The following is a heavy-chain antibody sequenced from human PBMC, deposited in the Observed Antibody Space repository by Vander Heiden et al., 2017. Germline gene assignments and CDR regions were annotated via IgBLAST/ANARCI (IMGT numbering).Heavy chain of an antibody. CDR2: IFSNDEK. D-gene: IGHD6-13*01. J-gene: IGHJ6*02. V-gene: IGHV2-26*01. CDR1: GFSLSNARMG. CDR3: ARQFIAAATKWGYYYYYGMDV. Sequence: GPVLVKPTETLTLTCTVSGFSLSNARMGVSWIRQPPGKALEWLAHIFSNDEKSYSTSLKSRLTISKDTSKSQVVLTMTNMDPVDTATYYCARQFIAAATKWGYYYYYGMDVWGQGTTVTVSS.